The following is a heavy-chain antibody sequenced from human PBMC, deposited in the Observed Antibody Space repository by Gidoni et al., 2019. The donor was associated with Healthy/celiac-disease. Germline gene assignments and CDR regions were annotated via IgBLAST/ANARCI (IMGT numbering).Heavy chain of an antibody. CDR1: GYSISSGYY. CDR3: AREDTVTTWSVDYYYYGMDV. J-gene: IGHJ6*02. CDR2: IYHSGST. V-gene: IGHV4-38-2*02. Sequence: QVQLQESGPGLVKPSETLSLTCTVSGYSISSGYYWGWIRQPPGKGLEWIGSIYHSGSTYYNPSLKSRVTISVDTSKNQFSLKLSSVTAADTAVYYCAREDTVTTWSVDYYYYGMDVWGQGTTVTVSS. D-gene: IGHD4-4*01.